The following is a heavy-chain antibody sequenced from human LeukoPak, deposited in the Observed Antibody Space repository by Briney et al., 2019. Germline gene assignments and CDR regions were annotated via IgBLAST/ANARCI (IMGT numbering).Heavy chain of an antibody. J-gene: IGHJ4*02. V-gene: IGHV5-51*01. CDR2: IYPGDSDT. CDR3: ARQIPRKYYYGSGSIYYFDY. CDR1: GYSFTSYW. Sequence: ESLKISCKGSGYSFTSYWIGWVRQMPGKGLEWMGIIYPGDSDTRYSPSFQGQVTISADKSISTAYLQWSSLKASDTAMYYCARQIPRKYYYGSGSIYYFDYWGQGTLVTVSS. D-gene: IGHD3-10*01.